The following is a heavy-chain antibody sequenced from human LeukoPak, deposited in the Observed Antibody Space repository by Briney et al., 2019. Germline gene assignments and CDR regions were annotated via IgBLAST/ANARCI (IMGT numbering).Heavy chain of an antibody. D-gene: IGHD3-10*01. Sequence: GGSLRLFCAASGFTFSSYSMNWVRQAPGKGLEWISYITSSSTIYYADSVKGRFTISRDNAKNSLYLQMNSLRDEDTAVYYCARDRGVMIMGYFDYWGQGTLVTVSS. J-gene: IGHJ4*02. CDR3: ARDRGVMIMGYFDY. CDR2: ITSSSTI. CDR1: GFTFSSYS. V-gene: IGHV3-48*02.